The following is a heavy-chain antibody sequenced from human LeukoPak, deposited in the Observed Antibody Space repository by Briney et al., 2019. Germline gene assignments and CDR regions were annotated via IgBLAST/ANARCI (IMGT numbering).Heavy chain of an antibody. D-gene: IGHD6-19*01. J-gene: IGHJ4*02. CDR3: AKGLYSSGWYY. V-gene: IGHV3-48*03. Sequence: PGGSLRLSCAASGFTFSSYEMTWVRQAPGRGLEWVSFISSSGTPIYYADSVKGRFTVSRDNAKNSLYLQMNSLRAEDTAVYYCAKGLYSSGWYYWGQGTLSPSPQ. CDR1: GFTFSSYE. CDR2: ISSSGTPI.